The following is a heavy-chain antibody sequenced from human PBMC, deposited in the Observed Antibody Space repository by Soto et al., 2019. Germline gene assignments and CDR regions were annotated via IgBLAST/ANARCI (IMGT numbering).Heavy chain of an antibody. J-gene: IGHJ4*02. V-gene: IGHV3-23*01. CDR1: GFTFSSYA. Sequence: EVQLLESGGGLVQPGGPLRLSCAASGFTFSSYAMSWVRQAPGKGLEWVSAISGSGGSTYYADSVKGRFTISRDNSKNTLYLQMNSLRAEDTAVYYCASPGSDCSGGSCYLFDYWGQGTLVTVSS. CDR2: ISGSGGST. D-gene: IGHD2-15*01. CDR3: ASPGSDCSGGSCYLFDY.